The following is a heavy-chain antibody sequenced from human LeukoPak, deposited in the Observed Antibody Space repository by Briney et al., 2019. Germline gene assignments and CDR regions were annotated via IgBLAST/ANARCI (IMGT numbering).Heavy chain of an antibody. CDR1: GYTFTGHY. CDR2: INPNSGGT. J-gene: IGHJ4*02. V-gene: IGHV1-2*02. CDR3: ATSPTRGVLLYYFDY. Sequence: ASVKVSCKASGYTFTGHYMHWVRQAPGQGLEWMGWINPNSGGTNYAQKFQGRVTMTRDTSISTAYMELSRLRSDDTAVYYCATSPTRGVLLYYFDYWGQGTLVTVSS. D-gene: IGHD3-10*01.